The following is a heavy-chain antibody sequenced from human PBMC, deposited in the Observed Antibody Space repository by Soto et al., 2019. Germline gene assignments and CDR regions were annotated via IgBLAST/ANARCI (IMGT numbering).Heavy chain of an antibody. J-gene: IGHJ6*03. CDR3: ARDHINWIRFLEYYYMDV. CDR1: GFTFSSYS. D-gene: IGHD3-3*01. V-gene: IGHV3-21*01. CDR2: ISSSSSYI. Sequence: GGSLRLSCAASGFTFSSYSMNWVRQAPGKGLEWVSSISSSSSYIYYADSGKGRFTISRDNAKNSLYLQMNSLRAEDTAVYYCARDHINWIRFLEYYYMDVWGKGTTVTVSS.